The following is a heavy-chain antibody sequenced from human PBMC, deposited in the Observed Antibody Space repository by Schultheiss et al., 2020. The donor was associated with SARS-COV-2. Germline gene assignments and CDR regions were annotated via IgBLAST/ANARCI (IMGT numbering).Heavy chain of an antibody. D-gene: IGHD7-27*01. Sequence: GGSLRLSCAASGFTFSSYWMHWVRQAPGKGLVWVSRINSDGSSTSYADSVKGRFTISRDNSKNTLYLQMNSLRAEDTAVYYCAKDVGLGTAGYFDLWGRGTLVTVSS. J-gene: IGHJ2*01. V-gene: IGHV3-74*01. CDR3: AKDVGLGTAGYFDL. CDR1: GFTFSSYW. CDR2: INSDGSST.